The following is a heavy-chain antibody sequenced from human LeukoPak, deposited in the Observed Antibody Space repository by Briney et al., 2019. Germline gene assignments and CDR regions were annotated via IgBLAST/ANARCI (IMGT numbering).Heavy chain of an antibody. Sequence: ASVTVSCKATSRISWVRQAPGQGLEWMGWIGTYGGDTYYAQKFQGRITVTTDTSTSTVYMELRNPRSDDTAVYYCARDLWNFYDDSGYNRDFDSWGQGTLVTVSS. J-gene: IGHJ5*01. CDR2: IGTYGGDT. V-gene: IGHV1-18*01. D-gene: IGHD3-22*01. CDR3: ARDLWNFYDDSGYNRDFDS. CDR1: TSR.